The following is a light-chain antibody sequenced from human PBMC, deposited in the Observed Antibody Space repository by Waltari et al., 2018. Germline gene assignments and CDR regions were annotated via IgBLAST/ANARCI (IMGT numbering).Light chain of an antibody. V-gene: IGKV4-1*01. CDR2: WAS. CDR3: QQYYSTPIT. Sequence: DIVLTQSPDSLAVSLGARATINGKSSQSVLHSSNNKNYLTWYQQKPGQPPKLLIYWASTRESGVPDRFSGSGSGTDFTLTISSLQAADVAVYYCQQYYSTPITFGQGTRLEIK. CDR1: QSVLHSSNNKNY. J-gene: IGKJ5*01.